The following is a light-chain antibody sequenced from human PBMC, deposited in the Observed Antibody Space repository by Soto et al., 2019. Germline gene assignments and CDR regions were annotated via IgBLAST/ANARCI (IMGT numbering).Light chain of an antibody. J-gene: IGLJ3*02. V-gene: IGLV1-44*01. CDR2: SDD. CDR1: NSNIGRYS. CDR3: AAWDDNLNGPL. Sequence: QAVVTQPPSLSGTPGQRVTISCSGSNSNIGRYSVNWYQHFPGTAPKILIYSDDERPSGVPARFSGSKSGTSASLAISGLQSEDEAEYYCAAWDDNLNGPLFGGGTKLTVL.